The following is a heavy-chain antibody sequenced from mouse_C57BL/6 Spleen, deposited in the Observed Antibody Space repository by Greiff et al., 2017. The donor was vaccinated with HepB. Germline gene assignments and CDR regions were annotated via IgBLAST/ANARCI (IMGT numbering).Heavy chain of an antibody. Sequence: QVQLQQSGAELVRPGTSVKVSCKASGYAFTNYLIEWVKQRPGQGLEWIGVINPGSGGTNYNEKFKGKATLTADKSSSTAYMQLSSLTSEDSAVYFCARVLYSNYGRFAYWGQGTLVTVSA. V-gene: IGHV1-54*01. J-gene: IGHJ3*01. CDR3: ARVLYSNYGRFAY. CDR1: GYAFTNYL. D-gene: IGHD2-5*01. CDR2: INPGSGGT.